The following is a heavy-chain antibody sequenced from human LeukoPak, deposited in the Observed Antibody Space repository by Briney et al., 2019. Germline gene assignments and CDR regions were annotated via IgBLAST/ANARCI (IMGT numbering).Heavy chain of an antibody. CDR3: ARHSSSLLAELASFYFDS. J-gene: IGHJ4*02. CDR2: IYYGGNT. V-gene: IGHV4-39*01. Sequence: SETLSLTCSVSGGSISSSGYYWGWIRQPPGKGLEWIGSIYYGGNTYYSPSLKSRLTIYVDTSRNQFSLRLSSVTAADTAVYYCARHSSSLLAELASFYFDSWGQGILVPVSS. CDR1: GGSISSSGYY. D-gene: IGHD3-16*01.